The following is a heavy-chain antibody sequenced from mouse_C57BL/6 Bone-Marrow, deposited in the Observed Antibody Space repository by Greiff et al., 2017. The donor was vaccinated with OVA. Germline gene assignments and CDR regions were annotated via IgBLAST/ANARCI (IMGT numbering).Heavy chain of an antibody. CDR2: IDPSDSYT. D-gene: IGHD2-3*01. CDR3: ARLGTTRWYFDV. Sequence: VQLQQPGAELVRPGTSVKLSCKASGYTFTSYWMHWVKQRPGQGLEWIGVIDPSDSYTNYNQKFKGKATLTVDTSSSTAYMQLSSLTSEDSAVYYCARLGTTRWYFDVWGTGTTVTVSS. J-gene: IGHJ1*03. CDR1: GYTFTSYW. V-gene: IGHV1-59*01.